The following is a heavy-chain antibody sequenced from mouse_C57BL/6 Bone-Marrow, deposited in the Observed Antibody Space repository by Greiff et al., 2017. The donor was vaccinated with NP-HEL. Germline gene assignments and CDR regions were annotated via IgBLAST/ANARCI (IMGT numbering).Heavy chain of an antibody. CDR3: ARIHFDV. J-gene: IGHJ1*03. V-gene: IGHV1-76*01. CDR2: IYPGSGNT. Sequence: VQLQQSGAELVRPGASVKLSCKASGYTFTDYYINWVKQRPGQGLEWIARIYPGSGNTYYNEKFKGKATLTAEKSSSTAYMQLSSLTSEDSAVYFCARIHFDVWGTGTTVTVSS. CDR1: GYTFTDYY.